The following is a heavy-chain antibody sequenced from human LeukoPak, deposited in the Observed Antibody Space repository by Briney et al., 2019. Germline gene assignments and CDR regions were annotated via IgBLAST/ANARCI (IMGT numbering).Heavy chain of an antibody. CDR1: GFTFSSYA. Sequence: GGSLRLSCAASGFTFSSYAMSWVRQVPGKGLEWVSAISGSGGSTYYADSVKGRFTISRDNSKNTLYLQMNSLRAEDTAVYYCAKVNYYDSSGYYWGFDPWGQGTLVTVSS. CDR3: AKVNYYDSSGYYWGFDP. D-gene: IGHD3-22*01. CDR2: ISGSGGST. J-gene: IGHJ5*02. V-gene: IGHV3-23*01.